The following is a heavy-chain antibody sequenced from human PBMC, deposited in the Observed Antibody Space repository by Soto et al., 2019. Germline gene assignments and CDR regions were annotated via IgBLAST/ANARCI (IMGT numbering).Heavy chain of an antibody. CDR2: IGADNGDT. D-gene: IGHD1-1*01. CDR1: GYTFSTYG. J-gene: IGHJ5*02. Sequence: QVQLVQSGAEVKKPGASVKVSCKASGYTFSTYGFSWVRQAPGQGLEWMGWIGADNGDTNYAQNFQGRVTMTTDTSTTTSYMELRSLTSDDTAVYFCARDWKGAEGFAPWGQGILVTVSS. V-gene: IGHV1-18*01. CDR3: ARDWKGAEGFAP.